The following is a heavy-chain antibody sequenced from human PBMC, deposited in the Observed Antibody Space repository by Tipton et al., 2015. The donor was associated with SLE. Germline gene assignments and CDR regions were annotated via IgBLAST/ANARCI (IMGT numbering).Heavy chain of an antibody. Sequence: TLSLTCSVSGGSISSSAYYWDWLRQSPGKGLEWIGNVYYSGKTYLNPSLQSRVSISIDTSKNQFSLKLTSVTAADTAVYFRAREDYNSFDFWGQGNLVIVS. CDR3: AREDYNSFDF. V-gene: IGHV4-39*07. CDR2: VYYSGKT. D-gene: IGHD4/OR15-4a*01. J-gene: IGHJ4*02. CDR1: GGSISSSAYY.